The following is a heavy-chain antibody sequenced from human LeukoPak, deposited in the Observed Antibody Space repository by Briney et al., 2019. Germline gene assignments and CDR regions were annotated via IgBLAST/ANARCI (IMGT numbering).Heavy chain of an antibody. CDR1: SGSINTSNYY. V-gene: IGHV4-39*07. CDR2: IFYRGGT. CDR3: ARLYSRFGINWFDP. Sequence: PSETLSLTCTVSSGSINTSNYYWGWIRQPPGKGLEWIGNIFYRGGTYYSPSLKSRVTISLDTSRNQFSLKLSSVTAADTAVYYCARLYSRFGINWFDPWGQGTLVTVSS. J-gene: IGHJ5*02. D-gene: IGHD6-13*01.